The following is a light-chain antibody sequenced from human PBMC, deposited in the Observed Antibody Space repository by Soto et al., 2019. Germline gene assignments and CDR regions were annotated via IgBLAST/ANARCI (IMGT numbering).Light chain of an antibody. CDR2: WAS. V-gene: IGKV4-1*01. CDR3: QQYHDTPPYT. J-gene: IGKJ2*01. Sequence: DIVMTQSPDSLAVSLGERATLNCRSSQSVLYSSNNKNYLAWYQKKPGQPPKLLISWASTRESGVPDRFSGSGSGTDFTLTISSLQAEDVAVYYCQQYHDTPPYTFGQGTKVEIK. CDR1: QSVLYSSNNKNY.